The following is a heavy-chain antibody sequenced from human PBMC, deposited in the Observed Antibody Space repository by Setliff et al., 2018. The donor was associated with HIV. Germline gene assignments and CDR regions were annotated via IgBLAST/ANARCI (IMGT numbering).Heavy chain of an antibody. Sequence: SETLSLTCTVSGGSIKSSSYYWGWIRQPPGKGLEWIGEIYHSGSTYYNPSLKSRVTISVDTSKNQFSLKLSSVTAADTAVYYCARGRSRWTYYDYYYMDVWGKGTTVTVSS. CDR1: GGSIKSSSYY. J-gene: IGHJ6*03. D-gene: IGHD6-13*01. CDR3: ARGRSRWTYYDYYYMDV. CDR2: IYHSGST. V-gene: IGHV4-39*07.